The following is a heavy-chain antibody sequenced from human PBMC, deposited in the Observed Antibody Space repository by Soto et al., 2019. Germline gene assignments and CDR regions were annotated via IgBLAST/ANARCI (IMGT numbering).Heavy chain of an antibody. Sequence: QVQLQQWGAGLLKPSETLSLTCAVYGGSFSGYYWRWIRQPPGKGLEWIGEINHSGSTNYNPSLKSRVTISVDTSMNQFSLKLSSVTAADTAVYYCARAMFRDSSSSSDYYYYMDVWGKGTTVTVSS. CDR1: GGSFSGYY. V-gene: IGHV4-34*01. CDR2: INHSGST. D-gene: IGHD6-6*01. CDR3: ARAMFRDSSSSSDYYYYMDV. J-gene: IGHJ6*03.